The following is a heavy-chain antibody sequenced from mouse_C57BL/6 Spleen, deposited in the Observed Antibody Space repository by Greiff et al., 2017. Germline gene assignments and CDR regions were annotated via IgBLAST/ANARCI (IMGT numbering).Heavy chain of an antibody. Sequence: QVQLQQPGAELVRPGSSVKLSCKASGYTFTSYWMHWVKQRPIQGLEWIGNIDPADSETHYNQKFKDKATLTVDKSSSTAYMQLSSLTSEDSAVYYCARPRITTVVASDYYAMDYWGQGTSVTVSS. CDR3: ARPRITTVVASDYYAMDY. CDR1: GYTFTSYW. J-gene: IGHJ4*01. CDR2: IDPADSET. V-gene: IGHV1-52*01. D-gene: IGHD1-1*01.